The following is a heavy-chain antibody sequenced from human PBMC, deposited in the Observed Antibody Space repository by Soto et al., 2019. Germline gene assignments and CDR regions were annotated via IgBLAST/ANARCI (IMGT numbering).Heavy chain of an antibody. D-gene: IGHD6-13*01. CDR3: ARDSIAAAGTDYGMDV. V-gene: IGHV1-2*02. CDR2: INPNSGGT. Sequence: WASVKVSCKASGYTFTGYYMHWVRQAPGQGLEWMGWINPNSGGTNYAQKFQGRVTMTRDTSISTAYMELSRLRSDDTAVYYCARDSIAAAGTDYGMDVWGQGTTVTVSS. CDR1: GYTFTGYY. J-gene: IGHJ6*02.